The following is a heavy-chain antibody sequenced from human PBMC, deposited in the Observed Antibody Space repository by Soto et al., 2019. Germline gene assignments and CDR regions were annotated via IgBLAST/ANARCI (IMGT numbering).Heavy chain of an antibody. Sequence: GGSLRLSCAASGFTFSSYGMHWVRQAPGKGLEWVAVISYDGSNKYYADSVKGRFTISRDNSKNTLYLRMNSLRAEDTAVYYCAKEKSVPGFPDAFDIWGQGTMVTVSS. J-gene: IGHJ3*02. CDR2: ISYDGSNK. V-gene: IGHV3-30*18. CDR1: GFTFSSYG. D-gene: IGHD4-17*01. CDR3: AKEKSVPGFPDAFDI.